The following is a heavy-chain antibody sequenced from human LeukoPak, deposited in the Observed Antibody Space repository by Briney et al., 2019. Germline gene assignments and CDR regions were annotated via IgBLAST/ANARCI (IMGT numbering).Heavy chain of an antibody. V-gene: IGHV3-21*01. CDR1: GFTFSNYN. Sequence: PGGSLRLSCAASGFTFSNYNMNWVRQAPGKGLEWVSTISSSRSSYIYYADSVKGRFTISRDNAKNSLYPQMNSLRAEDTAVYYCARDPPSFQYWGQGTLVTVSA. CDR3: ARDPPSFQY. J-gene: IGHJ1*01. CDR2: ISSSRSSYI.